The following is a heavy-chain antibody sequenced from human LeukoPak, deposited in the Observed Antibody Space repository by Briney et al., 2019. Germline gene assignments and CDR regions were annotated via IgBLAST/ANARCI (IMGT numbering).Heavy chain of an antibody. J-gene: IGHJ4*02. CDR3: ARDSRDTFDY. D-gene: IGHD5-18*01. Sequence: GGSLRLSCAASGFTFSSYEMNWVRQAPGKGLEWVSYISSSGSTIYYADSVKGRFIISRDNAKNSLYLQMNSLRVEDTAVYYCARDSRDTFDYWGQGTLVTVSS. V-gene: IGHV3-48*03. CDR2: ISSSGSTI. CDR1: GFTFSSYE.